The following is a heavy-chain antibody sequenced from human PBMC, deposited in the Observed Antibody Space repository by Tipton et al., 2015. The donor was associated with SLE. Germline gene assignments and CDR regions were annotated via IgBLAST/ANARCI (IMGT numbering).Heavy chain of an antibody. CDR2: ISGSGGST. V-gene: IGHV3-23*01. CDR3: AKDRGYDYVWGSYRPGAFDI. D-gene: IGHD3-16*02. J-gene: IGHJ3*02. CDR1: GFTFSSYS. Sequence: SLRLSCAASGFTFSSYSMNWVRQAPGKGLEWVSAISGSGGSTYYADSVKGRFTISRDNSKNTLYLQMNSLRAEDTAVYYCAKDRGYDYVWGSYRPGAFDIWGQGTMVTVSS.